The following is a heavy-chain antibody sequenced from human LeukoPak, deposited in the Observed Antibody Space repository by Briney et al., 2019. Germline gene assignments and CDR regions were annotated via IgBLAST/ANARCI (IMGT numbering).Heavy chain of an antibody. V-gene: IGHV3-7*03. CDR3: AKDLGGYYDSSGYSPAIDY. CDR1: GFSFSSNW. CDR2: IKRDGSQK. Sequence: PGGSLRLSCAAPGFSFSSNWMGWVRQAPGKGLEWVAHIKRDGSQKYYLDSVKGRFTISRDNAKNSLYLQMDSLRVEDTAVYYCAKDLGGYYDSSGYSPAIDYWGQGTLVTVSS. D-gene: IGHD3-22*01. J-gene: IGHJ4*02.